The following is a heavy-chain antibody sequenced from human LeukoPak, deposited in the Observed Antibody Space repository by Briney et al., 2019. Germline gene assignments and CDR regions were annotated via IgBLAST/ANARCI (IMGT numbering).Heavy chain of an antibody. CDR3: ARTNYYFDN. V-gene: IGHV3-74*01. D-gene: IGHD1-1*01. CDR1: GFTFSSYW. CDR2: ISADGINA. J-gene: IGHJ4*02. Sequence: PGGSLRLSCAASGFTFSSYWMHWVRQAPGKGLVWVSRISADGINAHYADSVKGRFTISRDNAENTLYLQMNSLRAEDMALYYCARTNYYFDNWGQGSLVTVSS.